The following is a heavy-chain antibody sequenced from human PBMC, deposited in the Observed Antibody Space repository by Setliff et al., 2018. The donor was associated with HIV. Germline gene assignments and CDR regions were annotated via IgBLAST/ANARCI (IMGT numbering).Heavy chain of an antibody. J-gene: IGHJ4*02. V-gene: IGHV4-61*02. CDR2: IYTSGST. D-gene: IGHD3-22*01. CDR1: GGSISSGSYY. Sequence: PSETLSLTCTASGGSISSGSYYWSWIRQPAGKGLEWIGRIYTSGSTNYNPSLKSRVTISVDTSKNQFSLKLSSVAAADTAVYYCARVPRNYYDSSGYYHYYFDYWGQGTLVTVSS. CDR3: ARVPRNYYDSSGYYHYYFDY.